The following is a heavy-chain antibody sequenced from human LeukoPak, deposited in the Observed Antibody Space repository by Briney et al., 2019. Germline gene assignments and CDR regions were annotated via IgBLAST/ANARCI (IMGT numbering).Heavy chain of an antibody. Sequence: ASVKVFFKASGYTLTEHSMHWVRQAPGQGLEWMGWMNPNSGGTKYTRKFQGRVTMTRDTSISTAYMELSRLTSDDTAMYYCARDKLGLGELSLYDEWGQGTQVTVSS. CDR1: GYTLTEHS. V-gene: IGHV1-2*02. D-gene: IGHD3-16*02. CDR2: MNPNSGGT. CDR3: ARDKLGLGELSLYDE. J-gene: IGHJ4*02.